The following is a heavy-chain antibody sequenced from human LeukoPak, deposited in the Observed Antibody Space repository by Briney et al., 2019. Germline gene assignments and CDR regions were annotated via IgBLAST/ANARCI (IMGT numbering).Heavy chain of an antibody. V-gene: IGHV1-69*13. CDR3: ARGKYYYDSSGYYDDY. J-gene: IGHJ4*02. Sequence: SVKVSCKSSGGTFSSYAISWVRQAPGQGLEWMGGIIPIFGTANYARKFQGRVTITADESTSTAYMELSSLRSEDTAVYYCARGKYYYDSSGYYDDYWGQGTLVTVSS. CDR1: GGTFSSYA. CDR2: IIPIFGTA. D-gene: IGHD3-22*01.